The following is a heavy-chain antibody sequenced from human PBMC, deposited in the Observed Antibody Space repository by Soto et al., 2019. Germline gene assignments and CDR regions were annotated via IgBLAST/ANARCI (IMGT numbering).Heavy chain of an antibody. V-gene: IGHV3-23*01. CDR3: GNEGGSYRGGSFDY. D-gene: IGHD3-16*02. Sequence: EVQLLESGGGLVQPGGSLRLSCAASGFTFSSYAMSWVRQAPGKGLEWVSAISGRGGNTYYADSVKGRFTISRDNSKKTLDRQRNSLRAEATAVYYCGNEGGSYRGGSFDYWGQGTLVTVSS. CDR2: ISGRGGNT. J-gene: IGHJ4*02. CDR1: GFTFSSYA.